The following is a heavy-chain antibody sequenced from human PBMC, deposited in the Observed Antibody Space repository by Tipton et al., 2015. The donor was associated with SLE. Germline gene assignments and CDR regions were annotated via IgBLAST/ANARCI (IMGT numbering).Heavy chain of an antibody. J-gene: IGHJ5*02. D-gene: IGHD3-10*01. Sequence: TLSLTCTVSGGSISTYYWSWIRPPPGTGLEWIGYVYSRWSTTYNPSLNSRVTISVDTSKNQFSLHLRSVTAADTAVYYCASGGYYGSGSYYGGWFDPWGQGTLVTVSS. CDR2: VYSRWST. CDR1: GGSISTYY. V-gene: IGHV4-4*08. CDR3: ASGGYYGSGSYYGGWFDP.